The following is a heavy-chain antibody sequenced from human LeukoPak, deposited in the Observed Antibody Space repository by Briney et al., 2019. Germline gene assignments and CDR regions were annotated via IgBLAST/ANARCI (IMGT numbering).Heavy chain of an antibody. V-gene: IGHV3-23*01. D-gene: IGHD1-26*01. J-gene: IGHJ4*02. CDR1: GFTFSTYA. CDR2: ISGSGGNT. Sequence: GGSLRLSCAASGFTFSTYAMSWVRQAPGKGLEWVSTISGSGGNTYYADSVKGRFTISRDNSKNTLNLQMNSLRAEDTAVYYCAKDEVVGATSDCLGQGTLVTVSS. CDR3: AKDEVVGATSDC.